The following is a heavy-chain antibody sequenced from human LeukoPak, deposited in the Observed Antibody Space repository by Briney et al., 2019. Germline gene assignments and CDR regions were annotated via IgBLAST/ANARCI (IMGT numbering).Heavy chain of an antibody. CDR2: IYYSGST. Sequence: SETLSLTCTVSGGSISSYYWSWIRQPPGKGLEWIGYIYYSGSTNYNPSLKSRVTISVDTSKNQFSLKLSSVTAADTAVYYCARDKDYDSSGYSDAFDIWGQGTMVTVSS. V-gene: IGHV4-59*01. J-gene: IGHJ3*02. CDR1: GGSISSYY. CDR3: ARDKDYDSSGYSDAFDI. D-gene: IGHD3-22*01.